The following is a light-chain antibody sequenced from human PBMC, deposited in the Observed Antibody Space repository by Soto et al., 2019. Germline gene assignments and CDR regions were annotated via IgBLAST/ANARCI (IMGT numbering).Light chain of an antibody. CDR1: QRVANH. CDR3: QQYDNWPPIT. J-gene: IGKJ5*01. V-gene: IGKV3-15*01. CDR2: DAS. Sequence: EMVMTQSPATLSVSPGERATLSCRASQRVANHLAWYQHKPGQSPRLLIYDASTRATGIPARFSGSGSGTELTLTISSLQSEDFAVYYCQQYDNWPPITFDQGTRLEIK.